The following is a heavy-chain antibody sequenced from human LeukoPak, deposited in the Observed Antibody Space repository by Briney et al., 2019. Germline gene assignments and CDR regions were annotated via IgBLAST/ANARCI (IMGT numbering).Heavy chain of an antibody. CDR3: ARLKAGF. Sequence: PGGSPRLSCAASGFTFSDYYMSWIRQAPGKGLEWVAYISSSSITIHYADSVRGRFTISRDNAKRSVYLQMNSLGAEDTAIYYCARLKAGFWGQGALVTVSS. CDR2: ISSSSITI. V-gene: IGHV3-11*01. CDR1: GFTFSDYY. J-gene: IGHJ4*02.